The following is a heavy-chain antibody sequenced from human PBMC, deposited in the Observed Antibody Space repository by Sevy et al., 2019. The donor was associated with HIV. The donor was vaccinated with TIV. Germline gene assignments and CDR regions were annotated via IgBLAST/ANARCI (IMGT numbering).Heavy chain of an antibody. CDR2: IYYSGST. J-gene: IGHJ6*02. CDR1: GGSISSYY. Sequence: SETLSLTCTVSGGSISSYYWSWIRQPPGKGLEWIGCIYYSGSTNYNPSLKSRVTISVDTSKNQFSLKLSSVTAADTAVYYCARDQRIAVAGTGYHYGMDVWGQGTTVTVSS. V-gene: IGHV4-59*01. CDR3: ARDQRIAVAGTGYHYGMDV. D-gene: IGHD6-19*01.